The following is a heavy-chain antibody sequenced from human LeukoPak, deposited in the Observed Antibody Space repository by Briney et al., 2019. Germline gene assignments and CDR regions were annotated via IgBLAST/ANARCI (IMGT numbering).Heavy chain of an antibody. V-gene: IGHV1-58*02. Sequence: GASVKVSCKASGFTFTSSAMQWVRQARGQRLEWIGWIVVGSGNTNYAQKFQERVTITRDMSTSTAYMELSSLRSEDTAVYYCAAESAEGATSILLLGMDVWGQGTTVTVSS. CDR2: IVVGSGNT. D-gene: IGHD1-26*01. CDR1: GFTFTSSA. J-gene: IGHJ6*02. CDR3: AAESAEGATSILLLGMDV.